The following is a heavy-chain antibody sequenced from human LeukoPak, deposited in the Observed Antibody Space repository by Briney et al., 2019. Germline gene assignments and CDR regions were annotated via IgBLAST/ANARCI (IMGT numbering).Heavy chain of an antibody. CDR3: AKAGPNWFDP. CDR2: IYTSGST. J-gene: IGHJ5*02. Sequence: PSETLSLTCTVSGGSISSYYWSWIRQPPGKGLEWIGYIYTSGSTNYNPFLKSRATISVDTSKNQFSLKLSSVTAADTAVYYCAKAGPNWFDPWGQGTLVTVSS. D-gene: IGHD6-25*01. CDR1: GGSISSYY. V-gene: IGHV4-4*09.